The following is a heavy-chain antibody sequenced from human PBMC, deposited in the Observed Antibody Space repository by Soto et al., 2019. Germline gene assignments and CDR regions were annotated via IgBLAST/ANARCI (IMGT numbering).Heavy chain of an antibody. CDR3: ARDHRYNWNDEGWFDP. J-gene: IGHJ5*02. Sequence: QVQLVQSGAEVKKPGASVKVSCKASGYMFSTYDINWVRQAPGQWLEWMGWLNPNSGNTGYAQKFQGRVTMTRNTSINTAYMELSSLGSDDTAVYYCARDHRYNWNDEGWFDPWGQGTLVTVSS. D-gene: IGHD1-20*01. CDR1: GYMFSTYD. V-gene: IGHV1-8*01. CDR2: LNPNSGNT.